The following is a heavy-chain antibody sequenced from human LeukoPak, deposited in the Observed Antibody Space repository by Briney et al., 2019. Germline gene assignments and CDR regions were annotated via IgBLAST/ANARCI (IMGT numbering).Heavy chain of an antibody. Sequence: ASVKFSCNASGYTFTSYSISWVRKKLGHGLEWIVWFSAYKAYTNYAPKLQGRVTVTSDPSTSTAYMELRSLRSDDTAVYYCARAGGDNCLEGDDYWGQGTLVTVSS. CDR3: ARAGGDNCLEGDDY. J-gene: IGHJ4*02. CDR1: GYTFTSYS. D-gene: IGHD1-1*01. V-gene: IGHV1-18*01. CDR2: FSAYKAYT.